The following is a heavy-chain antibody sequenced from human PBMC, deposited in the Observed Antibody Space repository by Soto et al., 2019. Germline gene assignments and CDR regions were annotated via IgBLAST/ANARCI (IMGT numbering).Heavy chain of an antibody. J-gene: IGHJ4*02. V-gene: IGHV1-69*12. Sequence: QVQLVQSGAEVKKPGSSVKVSCKASGGTFSSYAISWVRQAPGQGLEWMGGIIPIFGTANYAQKFQGRVTITADESTSTAYRERSSLRSEDTAVYYCARGREELTGVSSFDYWGQGTLVTVSS. CDR2: IIPIFGTA. CDR1: GGTFSSYA. D-gene: IGHD7-27*01. CDR3: ARGREELTGVSSFDY.